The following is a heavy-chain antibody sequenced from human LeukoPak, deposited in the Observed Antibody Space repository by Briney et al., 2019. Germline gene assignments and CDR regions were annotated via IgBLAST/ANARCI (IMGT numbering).Heavy chain of an antibody. CDR3: ARHERGYYGTSGYIDN. J-gene: IGHJ4*02. Sequence: MTSETLSLTCTVSGGSISSSSHYWGWIRQPPGKGLEWIGIIFYGGSTYYNPSLKSRVTISVDTPKNQFSLRPTSVTAADTAVYYCARHERGYYGTSGYIDNWGQGTLVTVSS. V-gene: IGHV4-39*01. CDR1: GGSISSSSHY. D-gene: IGHD3-22*01. CDR2: IFYGGST.